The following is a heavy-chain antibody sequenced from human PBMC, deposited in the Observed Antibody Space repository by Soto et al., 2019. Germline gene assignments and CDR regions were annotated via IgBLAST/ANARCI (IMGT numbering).Heavy chain of an antibody. V-gene: IGHV4-31*03. D-gene: IGHD3-10*01. Sequence: SETLSLTCTVSGGSISSGGYYWSWIRQHPGKGLEWIGYIYYSGSTYYNPSLKSRVTISVDTSKNQFSLKLSSVTAADTAVYYCARDRYGSGSYETYWGQGTLVTVSS. CDR3: ARDRYGSGSYETY. CDR1: GGSISSGGYY. J-gene: IGHJ4*02. CDR2: IYYSGST.